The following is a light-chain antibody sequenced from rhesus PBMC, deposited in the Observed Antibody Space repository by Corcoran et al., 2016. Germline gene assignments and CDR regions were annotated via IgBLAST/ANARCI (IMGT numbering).Light chain of an antibody. CDR1: QGISSW. J-gene: IGKJ1*01. V-gene: IGKV1-22*01. CDR3: QQYSSRPWT. CDR2: KAS. Sequence: DIQMTQSPSSLSASVGDTVTITCRASQGISSWLAWYQQKPEKAPKLLIYKASSLQSGVPSRFSGRGSGADFTHTISSLQSEDFATYYCQQYSSRPWTFGQGTKVEIK.